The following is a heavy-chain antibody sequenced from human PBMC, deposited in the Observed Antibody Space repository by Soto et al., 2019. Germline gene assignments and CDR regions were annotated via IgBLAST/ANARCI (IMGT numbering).Heavy chain of an antibody. CDR2: INTDGSST. D-gene: IGHD4-4*01. J-gene: IGHJ5*02. CDR3: VRGSPIYSNNWFDP. V-gene: IGHV3-74*01. Sequence: GGSLRLSCAASGFTFSSYWMHWVRQAPGKGLVWVSRINTDGSSTSYADSVKGRFTISRDNAKNTLFLQINTLRAEDTAVYYCVRGSPIYSNNWFDPWGQGTLVTVSS. CDR1: GFTFSSYW.